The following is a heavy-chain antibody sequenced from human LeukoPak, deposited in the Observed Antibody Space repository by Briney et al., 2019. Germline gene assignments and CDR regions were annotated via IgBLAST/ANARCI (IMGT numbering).Heavy chain of an antibody. CDR1: GGSFSGYY. D-gene: IGHD6-13*01. V-gene: IGHV4-34*01. J-gene: IGHJ4*02. Sequence: KPSETLSLTCAVYGGSFSGYYWSWIRQPPGKGLEWIGEINHSGSTNYNPSLKSRVTMSVDTSKNQFSLKLSSVTAADTAVYYCARDSSSWTLSTFDYWGQGTLVTVSS. CDR3: ARDSSSWTLSTFDY. CDR2: INHSGST.